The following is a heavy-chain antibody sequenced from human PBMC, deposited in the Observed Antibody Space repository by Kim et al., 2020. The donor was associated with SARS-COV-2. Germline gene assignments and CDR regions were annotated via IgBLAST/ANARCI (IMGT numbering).Heavy chain of an antibody. V-gene: IGHV3-74*01. J-gene: IGHJ6*02. CDR2: ST. CDR3: AREFLYGMDV. Sequence: STSYADSVKGRFTISRDNAKNTLYLQMNSLRAEDTAVYYCAREFLYGMDVWGQGTTVTVSS.